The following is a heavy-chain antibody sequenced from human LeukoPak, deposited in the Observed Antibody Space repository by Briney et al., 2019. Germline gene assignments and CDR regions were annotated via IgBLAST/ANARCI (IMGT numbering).Heavy chain of an antibody. CDR3: ARGPRSSWSRYDI. J-gene: IGHJ6*02. D-gene: IGHD6-13*01. V-gene: IGHV4-34*01. Sequence: SETLSLTCAVYGGSFSGYYWSWIRQPPGKGLEWIGEINHSGSTNYNPSLKSRVTISVDTSKNQFSLKLSSVTAADTAVYYCARGPRSSWSRYDIWGQGTTVTVSS. CDR1: GGSFSGYY. CDR2: INHSGST.